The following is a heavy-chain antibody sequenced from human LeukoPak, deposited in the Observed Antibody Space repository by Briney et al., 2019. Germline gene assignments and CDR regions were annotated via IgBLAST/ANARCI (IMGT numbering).Heavy chain of an antibody. CDR1: GFTFSSYA. V-gene: IGHV3-66*01. Sequence: GGSLRLSCAASGFTFSSYAMSWVRQAPGKGLEWVSVIYSGGSTYYADSVKGRFTISRDNSKNTLFLQMNSLRPEDTAVYYCARDGTPYVSTTPGGFDPWGQGTLVTVSS. D-gene: IGHD3-16*01. J-gene: IGHJ5*02. CDR3: ARDGTPYVSTTPGGFDP. CDR2: IYSGGST.